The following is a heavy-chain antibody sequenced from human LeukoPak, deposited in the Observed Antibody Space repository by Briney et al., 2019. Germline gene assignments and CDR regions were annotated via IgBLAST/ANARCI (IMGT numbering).Heavy chain of an antibody. CDR3: ARDKDYYDSSGYYYGGAFDI. Sequence: ASVTVSCKASGYTFTGYYMHWVRQAPGQGLEWMGWINPNSGGTNYAQKFQGRVTMTRDTSISTAYMELRSLRSDDTAVYYCARDKDYYDSSGYYYGGAFDIWGQGTMVTVSS. V-gene: IGHV1-2*02. CDR2: INPNSGGT. J-gene: IGHJ3*02. D-gene: IGHD3-22*01. CDR1: GYTFTGYY.